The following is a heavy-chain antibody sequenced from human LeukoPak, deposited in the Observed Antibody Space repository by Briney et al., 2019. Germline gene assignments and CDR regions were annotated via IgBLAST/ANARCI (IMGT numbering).Heavy chain of an antibody. Sequence: GESLKISCKASGYSFTNYWIGWVRQMPGKGLEWMGLIYPGDSDNRYSPSFRGQVTISADKSITTAYLQWSSLKASDTAIYYCARPSPYTSGWYSGVDYWGQGTLVTVSS. CDR2: IYPGDSDN. CDR1: GYSFTNYW. CDR3: ARPSPYTSGWYSGVDY. D-gene: IGHD6-19*01. J-gene: IGHJ4*02. V-gene: IGHV5-51*01.